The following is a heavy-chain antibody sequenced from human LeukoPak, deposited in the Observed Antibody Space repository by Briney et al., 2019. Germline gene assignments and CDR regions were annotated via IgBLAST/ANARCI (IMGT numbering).Heavy chain of an antibody. V-gene: IGHV3-23*01. D-gene: IGHD6-6*01. CDR3: AKARGYSSSSENNWFDP. CDR2: ISGSGEST. CDR1: GFTFSNFW. Sequence: PGGSLRLSCTASGFTFSNFWMGWVRQAPGKGLEWVSAISGSGESTYYADSVKGRFTISRENSKSTLYLQMNSLRAEDTALYYCAKARGYSSSSENNWFDPWGQGTLVTVSS. J-gene: IGHJ5*02.